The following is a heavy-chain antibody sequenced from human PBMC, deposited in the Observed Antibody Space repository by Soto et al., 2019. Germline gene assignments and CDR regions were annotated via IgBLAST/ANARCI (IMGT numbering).Heavy chain of an antibody. Sequence: QVQLVESGGGVVQPGRSLRLSCVASGFTFSSYGMHWVRQAPGKGLEWVAIISYDGSNTYYADSVKGRFTISRDNSKNTLYLQRNSLRAEDTSVYYCAKEAGLSGSYYISSSYYFDSWGQGTLVTVSS. V-gene: IGHV3-30*18. CDR3: AKEAGLSGSYYISSSYYFDS. CDR2: ISYDGSNT. D-gene: IGHD1-26*01. J-gene: IGHJ4*02. CDR1: GFTFSSYG.